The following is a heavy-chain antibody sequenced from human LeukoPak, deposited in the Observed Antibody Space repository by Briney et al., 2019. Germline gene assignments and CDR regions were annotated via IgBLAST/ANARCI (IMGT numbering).Heavy chain of an antibody. CDR3: ARPRIAAAGNVYYMDV. D-gene: IGHD6-13*01. CDR1: GCSFTSYW. V-gene: IGHV5-51*01. Sequence: GESLMISCKGSGCSFTSYWICWVRQMPGKGLEWMGIIYPVDSGTRYSPSFQGQVTISVDKSISTAYLQWSSLKASDTAMYYCARPRIAAAGNVYYMDVWGKGTTVTVSS. CDR2: IYPVDSGT. J-gene: IGHJ6*03.